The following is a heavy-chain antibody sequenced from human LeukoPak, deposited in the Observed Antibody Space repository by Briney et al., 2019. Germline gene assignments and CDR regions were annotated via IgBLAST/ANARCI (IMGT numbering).Heavy chain of an antibody. V-gene: IGHV4-4*02. CDR2: IYHSGST. CDR3: ARAPGGTYDFWSGYYSYYGMDV. CDR1: GDSISSTKW. D-gene: IGHD3-3*01. Sequence: SGTLSLTCAVSGDSISSTKWWSWVRQAPEKGLEWIGEIYHSGSTNYNPSLKSRVTISVDKSKNQFSLKLSSVTAADTAVYYCARAPGGTYDFWSGYYSYYGMDVWGQGTTVTVSS. J-gene: IGHJ6*02.